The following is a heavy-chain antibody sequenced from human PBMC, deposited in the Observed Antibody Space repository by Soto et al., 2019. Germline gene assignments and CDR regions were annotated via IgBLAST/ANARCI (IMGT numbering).Heavy chain of an antibody. CDR2: ISGSGGVT. D-gene: IGHD6-13*01. CDR1: GFKFSDYA. Sequence: GGSLRLSCTASGFKFSDYAITWVRQARGEGLEWVSVISGSGGVTYFADSVKGRFTISRDNAKNSLYLQMNSLRAEDTAVYYCARGGIPRSWSPRWFDPWGQGTLVTVSS. V-gene: IGHV3-21*01. CDR3: ARGGIPRSWSPRWFDP. J-gene: IGHJ5*02.